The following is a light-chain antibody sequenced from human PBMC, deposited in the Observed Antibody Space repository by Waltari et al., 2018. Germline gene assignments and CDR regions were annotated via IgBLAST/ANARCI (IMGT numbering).Light chain of an antibody. Sequence: QSVLTQPPSVSAAPGQKVTISCSGSSSNIWNNYVSWYQQLPGTAPKLLIYDNNKRPPAIPDRLSCPKSGTSATLGITGLQTGDEADYYCGPWDSSLSAVVFGGGTKLTVL. CDR1: SSNIWNNY. J-gene: IGLJ2*01. CDR3: GPWDSSLSAVV. V-gene: IGLV1-51*01. CDR2: DNN.